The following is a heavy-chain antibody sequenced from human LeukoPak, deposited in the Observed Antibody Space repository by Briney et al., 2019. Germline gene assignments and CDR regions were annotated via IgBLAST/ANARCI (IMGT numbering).Heavy chain of an antibody. V-gene: IGHV1-2*02. CDR1: GYTFTGYY. CDR2: INPNSGGT. D-gene: IGHD6-25*01. Sequence: ASVKVSCKASGYTFTGYYMHWVRQAPGQGLEWMGWINPNSGGTNYAQKFQGRVTMTRDTSISTAYMELSRLRSDDTAVYYCARDRHQRLAYWYFDLWGRGTLVTVSS. CDR3: ARDRHQRLAYWYFDL. J-gene: IGHJ2*01.